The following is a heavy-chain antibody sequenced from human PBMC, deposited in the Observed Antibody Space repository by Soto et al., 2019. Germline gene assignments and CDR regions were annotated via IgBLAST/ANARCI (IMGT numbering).Heavy chain of an antibody. CDR1: GFTFENYA. Sequence: EVQLVESGGGSVPPGRSLRLSCAASGFTFENYAMHWVRQAPGKGLEWVSGINWNSAHIGYADSVKGRFTISRDNTRKSVYLQMNSLSVEDTALYYCSTFDAAAAVPVFNVWGQGTMVTVSS. D-gene: IGHD6-13*01. V-gene: IGHV3-9*01. CDR3: STFDAAAAVPVFNV. CDR2: INWNSAHI. J-gene: IGHJ3*01.